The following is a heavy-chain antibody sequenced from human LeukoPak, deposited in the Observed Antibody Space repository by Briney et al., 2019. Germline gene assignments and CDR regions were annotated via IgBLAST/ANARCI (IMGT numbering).Heavy chain of an antibody. V-gene: IGHV4-31*03. D-gene: IGHD6-6*01. J-gene: IGHJ4*02. CDR3: AREYSSSSGGYFDY. CDR2: IYYSGST. Sequence: SQTLSLTCTVSGSSISSGGYYWSWIRQHPGKGLEWIGYIYYSGSTYYNPSLKSRVTISVDTSKNQFSLKLSSVTAADTAVYYCAREYSSSSGGYFDYWGQGTLVTVSS. CDR1: GSSISSGGYY.